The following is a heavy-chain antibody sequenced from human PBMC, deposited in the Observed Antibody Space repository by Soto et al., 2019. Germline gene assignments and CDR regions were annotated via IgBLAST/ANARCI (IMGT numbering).Heavy chain of an antibody. CDR3: ARDCEWSGRVYNWFDP. J-gene: IGHJ5*02. V-gene: IGHV1-69*06. CDR1: GGTFSSYA. Sequence: QVQLVQSGAEVKKPGSSVKVSCKASGGTFSSYAISWVRQAPGQGLEWMGGIIPIFGTANYAQKFQGRVTITADKSTSTAYMELSGLRSEDTAVYYCARDCEWSGRVYNWFDPWGQGTLVTVSS. CDR2: IIPIFGTA. D-gene: IGHD3-3*01.